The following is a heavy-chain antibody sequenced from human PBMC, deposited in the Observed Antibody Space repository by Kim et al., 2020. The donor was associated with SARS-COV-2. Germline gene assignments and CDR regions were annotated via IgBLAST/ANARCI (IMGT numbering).Heavy chain of an antibody. CDR3: ARGRKNCSGGQCRVWDY. D-gene: IGHD2-15*01. CDR2: IYYSGST. J-gene: IGHJ4*02. Sequence: SETLSLTCTVSGGSISSYYWSWIRQPPGKGLEWIGYIYYSGSTNYNPSLKSRVTISVDTSKNQFSLKLSSVTAADTAVYYCARGRKNCSGGQCRVWDYWGQGTLVTVSS. V-gene: IGHV4-59*13. CDR1: GGSISSYY.